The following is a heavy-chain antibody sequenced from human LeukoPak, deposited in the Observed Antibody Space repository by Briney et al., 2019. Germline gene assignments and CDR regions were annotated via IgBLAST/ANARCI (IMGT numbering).Heavy chain of an antibody. V-gene: IGHV1-2*02. CDR2: INPNSGGT. CDR3: ASEYGGGGYYRY. CDR1: GYTFTSYG. Sequence: ASVKVSCKASGYTFTSYGISWVRQAPGQGLQWMGWINPNSGGTNYAQNFQGRVTMTRDTSISTAYMELNRLISDDTAVYYCASEYGGGGYYRYWGQGTLVTVSS. J-gene: IGHJ4*02. D-gene: IGHD3-22*01.